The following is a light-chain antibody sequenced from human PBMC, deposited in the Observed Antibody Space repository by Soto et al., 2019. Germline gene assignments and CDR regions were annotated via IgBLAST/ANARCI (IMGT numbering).Light chain of an antibody. CDR1: SSNIGTYT. CDR2: SNN. V-gene: IGLV1-44*01. Sequence: QSVLTQPPSASGTPGQRVTFSCSGSSSNIGTYTVNWYQQLPGTAPRLLIYSNNQRPSGVPDRFSGSRSGTSASLAISGLQSEDEADYYCAAWDDSLNGYVFGPGTKLTVL. J-gene: IGLJ1*01. CDR3: AAWDDSLNGYV.